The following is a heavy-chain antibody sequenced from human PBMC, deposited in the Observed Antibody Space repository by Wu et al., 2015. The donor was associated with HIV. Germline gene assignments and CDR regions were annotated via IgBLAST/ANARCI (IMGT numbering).Heavy chain of an antibody. CDR3: VRGARGMPKGAFDI. J-gene: IGHJ3*02. CDR2: ITPNSGGT. D-gene: IGHD3-10*01. CDR1: GYTFSSYY. V-gene: IGHV1-2*02. Sequence: QVQLVQSGPEVKKPGASVKVSCKASGYTFSSYYIHWLRQAPGQGLEWMAWITPNSGGTNSAQMFQGRVTMTRDTSISTAYLELSSLTSDDTAVYYCVRGARGMPKGAFDIWGQGTLVIVSS.